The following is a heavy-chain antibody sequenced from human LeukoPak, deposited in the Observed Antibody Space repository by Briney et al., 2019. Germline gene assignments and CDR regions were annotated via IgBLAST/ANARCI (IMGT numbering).Heavy chain of an antibody. CDR2: IYTSGST. Sequence: SETLSLTCTVSGGSISSYYWSWIRQPAGKGLGWIGRIYTSGSTNYNPSLKSRVTMSVDTSKNQFSLKLSSVTAADTAVYYCARDMGGYYIYYFDYWGQGTLVTVSS. D-gene: IGHD3-22*01. CDR3: ARDMGGYYIYYFDY. J-gene: IGHJ4*02. CDR1: GGSISSYY. V-gene: IGHV4-4*07.